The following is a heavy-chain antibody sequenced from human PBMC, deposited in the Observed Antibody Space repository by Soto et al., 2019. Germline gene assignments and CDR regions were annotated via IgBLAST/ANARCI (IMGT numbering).Heavy chain of an antibody. CDR1: GGSISSGDYY. CDR2: IYYSGST. J-gene: IGHJ6*02. V-gene: IGHV4-30-4*01. D-gene: IGHD4-4*01. Sequence: QVQLQESGPGLVKPSQTLSLTCTVSGGSISSGDYYWSWIRQPPGKGLEWIGYIYYSGSTYYNPSLKSLVTISVDTSKNQFSLKLSSVTAADTAVYYCARGDPNLYINYEVLAYYGMDVWGQGTTVTVSS. CDR3: ARGDPNLYINYEVLAYYGMDV.